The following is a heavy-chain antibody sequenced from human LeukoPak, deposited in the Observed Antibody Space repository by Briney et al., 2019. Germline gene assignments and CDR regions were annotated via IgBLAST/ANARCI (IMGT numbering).Heavy chain of an antibody. V-gene: IGHV4-59*12. Sequence: SETLSLTCTVSGGSISSYYWSWIRQPPGQGLEWIGYIYYSGSTNYNPSLKSRVTISTDTSRTQFSLQLSSGTAAATAVYYCASTLYSSTWWAFEIWGQGTMVTVSS. CDR2: IYYSGST. CDR3: ASTLYSSTWWAFEI. J-gene: IGHJ3*02. D-gene: IGHD6-13*01. CDR1: GGSISSYY.